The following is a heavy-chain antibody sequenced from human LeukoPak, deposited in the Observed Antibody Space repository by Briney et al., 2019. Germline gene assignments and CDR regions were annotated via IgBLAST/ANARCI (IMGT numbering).Heavy chain of an antibody. CDR2: IIPIFGTA. V-gene: IGHV1-69*13. CDR3: ASKRGYSYGLDY. Sequence: GASVKVSCKASGGTFSSYAISWVRQAPGQGLEWMGGIIPIFGTANYGQKFQGRVTITADESTSTGYMELSSLRSEDTAVCYCASKRGYSYGLDYWGQGTLVTVSS. J-gene: IGHJ4*02. CDR1: GGTFSSYA. D-gene: IGHD5-18*01.